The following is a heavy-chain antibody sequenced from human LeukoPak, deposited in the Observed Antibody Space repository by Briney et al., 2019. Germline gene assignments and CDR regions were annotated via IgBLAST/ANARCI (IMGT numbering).Heavy chain of an antibody. CDR1: GFTFSDYY. CDR3: ARGGGREYVDY. Sequence: GGSLRLSCAASGFTFSDYYISWIRQAPGKGLEWISYISSSGSNKYYADSVKGRFTISRDNAKNSLYLQINSPRGEDKAVYYCARGGGREYVDYWGQGTLVTVSS. D-gene: IGHD3-10*01. J-gene: IGHJ4*02. V-gene: IGHV3-11*01. CDR2: ISSSGSNK.